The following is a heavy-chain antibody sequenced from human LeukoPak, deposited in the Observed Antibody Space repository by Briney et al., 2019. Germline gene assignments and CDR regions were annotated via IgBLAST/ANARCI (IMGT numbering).Heavy chain of an antibody. CDR1: GGSFSGYY. Sequence: SETLSLTCAVYGGSFSGYYWSWIRQPPGKGLEWIGEVNHSGSTNYNPSLKSRVTISVDTSKNQFSLKLSSVTAADTAVYYCARGFHSSSWYIWFDPWGQGTLVTVSS. J-gene: IGHJ5*02. CDR2: VNHSGST. CDR3: ARGFHSSSWYIWFDP. V-gene: IGHV4-34*01. D-gene: IGHD6-13*01.